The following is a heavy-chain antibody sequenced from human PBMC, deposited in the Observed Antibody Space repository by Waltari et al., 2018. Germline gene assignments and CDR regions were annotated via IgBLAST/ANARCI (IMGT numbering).Heavy chain of an antibody. CDR1: GVPFTRYI. CDR2: SSSSSRTI. V-gene: IGHV3-48*01. CDR3: ARDSNKKYFQH. J-gene: IGHJ1*01. D-gene: IGHD4-4*01. Sequence: EVQLVESGGGLVQPGGSLSLSCAASGVPFTRYIMTWVRQAPGKGLEWVSYSSSSSRTIYYADSVKGRFTISRDNAKNSLYLQMNSLRAEDTAVYYCARDSNKKYFQHWGQGTLVTVSS.